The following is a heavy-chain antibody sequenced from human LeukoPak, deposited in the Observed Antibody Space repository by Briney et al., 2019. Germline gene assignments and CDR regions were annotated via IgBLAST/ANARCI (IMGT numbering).Heavy chain of an antibody. D-gene: IGHD3-22*01. CDR2: IRHDGSYQ. Sequence: PGGSLRLSCAAWGFTFSSYGMHWVRQTPGKGLEWVAFIRHDGSYQQYADSVKGRFTVSRDNSKDMVYLQMNSLRTEDTAVYYCAKNRDSSDYPRDFDFWGQGTLVTVSS. J-gene: IGHJ4*02. CDR1: GFTFSSYG. V-gene: IGHV3-30*02. CDR3: AKNRDSSDYPRDFDF.